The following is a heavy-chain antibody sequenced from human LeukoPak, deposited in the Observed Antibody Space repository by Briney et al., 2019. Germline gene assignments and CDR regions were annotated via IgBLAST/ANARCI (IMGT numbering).Heavy chain of an antibody. V-gene: IGHV1-69*05. CDR3: ATWAYYYDSSGYFKHAFDI. Sequence: SVKVSCKTSGGTFSSYAISWVRQAPGQGLEWMGRIIPIFGTANYAQKFQGRVTITTDESTSTAYMELSSLRSEDTAVYYCATWAYYYDSSGYFKHAFDIWGQGTMVTVSS. J-gene: IGHJ3*02. D-gene: IGHD3-22*01. CDR2: IIPIFGTA. CDR1: GGTFSSYA.